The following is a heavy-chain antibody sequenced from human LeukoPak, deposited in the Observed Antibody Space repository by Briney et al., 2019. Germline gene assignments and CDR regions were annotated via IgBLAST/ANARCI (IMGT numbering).Heavy chain of an antibody. V-gene: IGHV4-30-4*01. CDR3: ARQTTVISFDY. CDR1: GGSISSGDYY. J-gene: IGHJ4*02. D-gene: IGHD4-17*01. Sequence: SETLSLTCTVSGGSISSGDYYWTWIRQPPGKGLEWMGYIFYSGSMYYNPSLKSRLTISVDTSKNQFSLKLRSVTAADTAVYYCARQTTVISFDYWGQGALVTVST. CDR2: IFYSGSM.